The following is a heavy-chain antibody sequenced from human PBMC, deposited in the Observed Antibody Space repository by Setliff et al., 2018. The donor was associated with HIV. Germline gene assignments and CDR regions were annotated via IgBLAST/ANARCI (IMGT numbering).Heavy chain of an antibody. Sequence: TSETLSLTCTVSGGSISSGNYYWSWMRQPPGKGLEWIGHIYYSGSTNYNPSLNSRVTISVDTSKNQFSLKVNSVTAADTAVYYCARSPRIGVAGEFEYWGQGTLVTVSS. J-gene: IGHJ4*02. CDR1: GGSISSGNYY. CDR2: IYYSGST. D-gene: IGHD6-19*01. CDR3: ARSPRIGVAGEFEY. V-gene: IGHV4-61*01.